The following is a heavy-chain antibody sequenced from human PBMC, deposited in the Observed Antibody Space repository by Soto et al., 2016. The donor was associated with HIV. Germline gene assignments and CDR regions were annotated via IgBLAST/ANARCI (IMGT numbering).Heavy chain of an antibody. CDR2: INPNSGGT. CDR3: ARDCHIAAAGTDAFDI. D-gene: IGHD6-13*01. CDR1: GYTFTGYY. V-gene: IGHV1-2*02. J-gene: IGHJ3*02. Sequence: QVQLVQSGAEVKKPGASVKVSCKASGYTFTGYYMHWVRQAPGQGLEWMGWINPNSGGTNYAQKFQGRVTMTRDTSISTAYMELSRLRSDDTAVYYCARDCHIAAAGTDAFDIWGQGTMVTVSS.